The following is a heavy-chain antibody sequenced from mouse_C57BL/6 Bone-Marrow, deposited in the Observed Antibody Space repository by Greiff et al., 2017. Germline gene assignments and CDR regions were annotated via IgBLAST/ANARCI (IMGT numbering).Heavy chain of an antibody. CDR2: IYPTSGRT. V-gene: IGHV1-55*01. D-gene: IGHD4-1*01. Sequence: VQLKQPGAELVKPGASVKMSCKASGYTFTSYWITWVKQRPGQGLEWIGDIYPTSGRTNYNEKFKSKAILTVDTSSNTAYMQLSSLTSEDSAVFYGASSGPLGRSFDYWGQGTTLTVSS. CDR3: ASSGPLGRSFDY. CDR1: GYTFTSYW. J-gene: IGHJ2*01.